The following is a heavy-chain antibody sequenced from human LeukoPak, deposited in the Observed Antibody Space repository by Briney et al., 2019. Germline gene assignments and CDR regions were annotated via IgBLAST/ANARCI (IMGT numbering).Heavy chain of an antibody. CDR2: IIPILGIA. J-gene: IGHJ4*02. CDR3: AREALAAAGTGPLDY. CDR1: GGTFSSYA. Sequence: SVKVSCKASGGTFSSYAISRVRQAPGQGLEWMGRIIPILGIANYAQKFQGRVTITADKSTSTAYMELSSLRSEDTAVYYCAREALAAAGTGPLDYWGQGTLVTVSS. V-gene: IGHV1-69*04. D-gene: IGHD6-13*01.